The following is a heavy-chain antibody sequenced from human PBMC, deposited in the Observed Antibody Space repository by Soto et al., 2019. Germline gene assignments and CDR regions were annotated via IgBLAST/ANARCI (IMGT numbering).Heavy chain of an antibody. CDR2: IGAYNGNT. CDR1: GYTFTSYG. V-gene: IGHV1-18*01. Sequence: QVQLVQSGAEVKKPGASVKVSCKASGYTFTSYGISWVRQAPGQGLEWMGWIGAYNGNTNYAQKLQGRVTMTTDTSTSTAYMELRSLRSDDTAVYYCARDRVGGSGARLSDAFDIWGQGTMVTVSS. J-gene: IGHJ3*02. D-gene: IGHD3-10*01. CDR3: ARDRVGGSGARLSDAFDI.